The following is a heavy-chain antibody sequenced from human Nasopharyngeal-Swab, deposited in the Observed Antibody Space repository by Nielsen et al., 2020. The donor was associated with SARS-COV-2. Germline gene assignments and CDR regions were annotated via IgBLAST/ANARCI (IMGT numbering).Heavy chain of an antibody. Sequence: GESLKISCAASGFTFSNYWMSWVRQTPGKGLEWVANINQDGTEKYYVDSVKGRFTISRDNAKNSLYLQMSSLRAEDTALYYCVSGSGGDSRYWGQGTLVTVSS. V-gene: IGHV3-7*01. J-gene: IGHJ4*02. D-gene: IGHD4-23*01. CDR3: VSGSGGDSRY. CDR1: GFTFSNYW. CDR2: INQDGTEK.